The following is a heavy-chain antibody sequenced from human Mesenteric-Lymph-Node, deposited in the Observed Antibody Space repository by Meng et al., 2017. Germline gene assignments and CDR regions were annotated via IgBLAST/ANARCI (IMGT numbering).Heavy chain of an antibody. CDR3: ARGLGAATHFDY. J-gene: IGHJ4*02. CDR1: GFSFSTYS. V-gene: IGHV3-21*01. Sequence: GGSLRLSCAASGFSFSTYSVNWVRQAPGKGLEWVSSISSSSTYIYYADSVKGRFTISRDNAKNSLLLQMNSLRAEDTAFYYCARGLGAATHFDYWGQGALVTVSS. CDR2: ISSSSTYI. D-gene: IGHD2-15*01.